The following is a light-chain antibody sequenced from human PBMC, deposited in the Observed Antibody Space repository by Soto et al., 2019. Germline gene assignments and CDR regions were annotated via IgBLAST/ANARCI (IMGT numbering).Light chain of an antibody. CDR1: QSLLYSNGYSY. V-gene: IGKV2-28*01. Sequence: EIVMTQSPLSLPVTPGEPASISCRSSQSLLYSNGYSYLDWYLQKPGQSPQLLIYLGSYRASGVPDRFSGSGSGTDFTLKISRVEAEDFGIYFCMQALQTPWTFGQGTKVEIK. J-gene: IGKJ1*01. CDR3: MQALQTPWT. CDR2: LGS.